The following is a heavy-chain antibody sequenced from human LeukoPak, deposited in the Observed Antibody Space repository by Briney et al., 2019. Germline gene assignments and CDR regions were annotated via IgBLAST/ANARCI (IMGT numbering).Heavy chain of an antibody. J-gene: IGHJ3*02. Sequence: SQTLSLTCTVSGGSISSGDYYWSWIRQPPGKGLEWIGYIYYSGSTYYNPSLKSRVTISVDTSKNQFSLKLSSVTAADTAVYYCARGWGPFLEWSSDAFDIWGQGTMVTVSS. CDR3: ARGWGPFLEWSSDAFDI. CDR2: IYYSGST. CDR1: GGSISSGDYY. D-gene: IGHD3-3*01. V-gene: IGHV4-30-4*01.